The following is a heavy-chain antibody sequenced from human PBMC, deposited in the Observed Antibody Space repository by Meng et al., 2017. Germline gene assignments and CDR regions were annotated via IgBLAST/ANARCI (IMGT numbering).Heavy chain of an antibody. V-gene: IGHV3-21*01. D-gene: IGHD5-18*01. J-gene: IGHJ4*02. Sequence: GESLKISCAASGFTFSSYSMNWVRQAPGKELEWVSSISSSSSYIYYADSVKGRFTISRDNAKNSLYLQMNSLRAEDTAVYYCARDRGYSYGDRRADYWGQGTLVTVSS. CDR3: ARDRGYSYGDRRADY. CDR2: ISSSSSYI. CDR1: GFTFSSYS.